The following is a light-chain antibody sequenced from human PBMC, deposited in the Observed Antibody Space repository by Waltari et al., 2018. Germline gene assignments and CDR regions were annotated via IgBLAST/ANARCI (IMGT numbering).Light chain of an antibody. CDR1: RNDIGNYVL. Sequence: QSALTQPASVSGSPGQSITLPCTGTRNDIGNYVLVSWYQQRPGEAPKLLMYGATKRPSGVSNRFSGSKSGKTASLTISGLQTEDEADYYCFSFVAANSFVFGPGTKVTVL. V-gene: IGLV2-23*01. J-gene: IGLJ1*01. CDR2: GAT. CDR3: FSFVAANSFV.